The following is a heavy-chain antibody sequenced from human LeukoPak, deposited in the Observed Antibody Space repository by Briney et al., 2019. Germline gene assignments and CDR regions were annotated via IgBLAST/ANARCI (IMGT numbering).Heavy chain of an antibody. D-gene: IGHD3-10*01. CDR1: HGSLSNYQ. J-gene: IGHJ3*02. Sequence: PSETLSLTCKISHGSLSNYQWSWIRQSPGKGLEWIGYISYTGSADYNPSLQSRVSISLDTSKSQFSLRLTSVTAADTAVYYCATEGDYYDSGTFYKTLDIWGQGSMVTVSS. CDR3: ATEGDYYDSGTFYKTLDI. CDR2: ISYTGSA. V-gene: IGHV4-59*01.